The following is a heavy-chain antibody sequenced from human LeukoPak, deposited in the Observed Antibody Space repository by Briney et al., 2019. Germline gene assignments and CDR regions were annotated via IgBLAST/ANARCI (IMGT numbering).Heavy chain of an antibody. CDR1: GFTFSSYS. CDR2: ISSSSSYI. CDR3: ARDRGGVVVVAAHSGDYYMDV. J-gene: IGHJ6*03. Sequence: GGSLRLSCAASGFTFSSYSMNWVRQAPGKGLEWVSSISSSSSYIYYADSVKGRFTISRDNAKNSLYLQMNSLRAEDTAVYYCARDRGGVVVVAAHSGDYYMDVWGKGTTVTVSS. V-gene: IGHV3-21*01. D-gene: IGHD2-15*01.